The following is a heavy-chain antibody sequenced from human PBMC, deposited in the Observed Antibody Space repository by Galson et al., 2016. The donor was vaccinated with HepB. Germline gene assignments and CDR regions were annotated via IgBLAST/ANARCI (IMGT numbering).Heavy chain of an antibody. J-gene: IGHJ4*02. CDR2: IYYSGST. CDR1: GGSISSGDYY. V-gene: IGHV4-30-4*01. Sequence: LSLTCTVSGGSISSGDYYWSWIRQPPGKGLEWIGYIYYSGSTYYNPSLKSRVTMSVDTSKNQFSLRLSSVTAADTAVYYCARGYYDFWSGSRALDCWGQGTLVTVSS. CDR3: ARGYYDFWSGSRALDC. D-gene: IGHD3-3*01.